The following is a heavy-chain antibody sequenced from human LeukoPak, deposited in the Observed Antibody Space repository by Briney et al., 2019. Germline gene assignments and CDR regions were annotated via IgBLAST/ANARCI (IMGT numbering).Heavy chain of an antibody. CDR1: GYTFTGYY. CDR2: INPNSGGT. CDR3: AREGFWSGYYTHNWFDP. V-gene: IGHV1-2*06. D-gene: IGHD3-3*01. J-gene: IGHJ5*02. Sequence: ASVKVSCKASGYTFTGYYMHWVPQAPGQGLECMGRINPNSGGTNYAQKFQGRVTMTRDTSISTAYMELSRLRSDDTAVYYCAREGFWSGYYTHNWFDPWGQGTLVTVSS.